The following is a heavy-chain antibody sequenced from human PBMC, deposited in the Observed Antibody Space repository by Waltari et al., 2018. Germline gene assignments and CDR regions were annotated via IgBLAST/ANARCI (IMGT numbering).Heavy chain of an antibody. D-gene: IGHD3-3*01. J-gene: IGHJ4*02. CDR1: GYTFTKYS. V-gene: IGHV1-3*01. CDR2: IHGGNGNT. Sequence: QVYLVQSGAEVKKPGVSVQVSCKASGYTFTKYSMHWVRQAPGQGLEWMGWIHGGNGNTKYSKKFQDRLTISKDTSATTVYMELSSLTSEDTAVYYCAKTQYDFWSAYFDYWGQGTLVTVSS. CDR3: AKTQYDFWSAYFDY.